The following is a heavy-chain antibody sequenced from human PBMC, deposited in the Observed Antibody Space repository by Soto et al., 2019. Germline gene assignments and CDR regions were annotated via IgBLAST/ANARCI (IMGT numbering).Heavy chain of an antibody. V-gene: IGHV4-34*01. CDR1: GGFVSSGSYY. CDR2: MSHSGGT. J-gene: IGHJ3*02. CDR3: ARVERGTATTVVDAFDI. D-gene: IGHD1-1*01. Sequence: QVQLQQWGAGLLKPSETLSLTCAVYGGFVSSGSYYWSWIRQRPGKGLEWIGEMSHSGGTHFNPSLKSQVTISVDTSKNQFSLEMSSVAAADTALYYCARVERGTATTVVDAFDIWGPGTMVTVSS.